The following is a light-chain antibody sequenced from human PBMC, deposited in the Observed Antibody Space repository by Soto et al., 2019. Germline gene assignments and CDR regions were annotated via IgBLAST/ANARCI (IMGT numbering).Light chain of an antibody. V-gene: IGKV3-20*01. J-gene: IGKJ4*01. CDR2: RTS. CDR3: QQYGSSPLT. CDR1: QTISSSC. Sequence: EIVLTQSPGTLSLSPGERATLSCRASQTISSSCLAWYQQKPGQAPRLLIYRTSNRATGIPDRFSGSGSGTDFTLTISRLEPEDFAVYYCQQYGSSPLTFGGGTKVDIK.